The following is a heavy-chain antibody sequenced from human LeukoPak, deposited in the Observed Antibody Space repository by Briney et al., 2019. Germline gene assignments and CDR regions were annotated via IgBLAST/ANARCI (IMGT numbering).Heavy chain of an antibody. V-gene: IGHV4-30-2*01. CDR3: ARRVTMVRGVKNWFDP. Sequence: PSQTLSLTCAVSGGSISSGGYSWSWIRQPPGKGLEWIGYIYHSGSTYYNPSLKSRVTISVDRSKNQFSLKLSSVTAADTAVHYCARRVTMVRGVKNWFDPWGQGTLVTVSS. D-gene: IGHD3-10*01. CDR1: GGSISSGGYS. CDR2: IYHSGST. J-gene: IGHJ5*02.